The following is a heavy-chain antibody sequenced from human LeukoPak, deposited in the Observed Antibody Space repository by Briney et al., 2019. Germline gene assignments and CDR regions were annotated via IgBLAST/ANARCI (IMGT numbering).Heavy chain of an antibody. D-gene: IGHD3-22*01. CDR2: IYYSGST. V-gene: IGHV4-61*01. Sequence: PSETLSLTCTVSGGSVSSGSYYWSRIRQPPGKGLEWTGYIYYSGSTNYNPSLKSRVTISVDTSKNQSSLKLSSVTAADTAVYYCASPRSYYDSSGYYISWGQGTLVTVSS. CDR3: ASPRSYYDSSGYYIS. J-gene: IGHJ5*02. CDR1: GGSVSSGSYY.